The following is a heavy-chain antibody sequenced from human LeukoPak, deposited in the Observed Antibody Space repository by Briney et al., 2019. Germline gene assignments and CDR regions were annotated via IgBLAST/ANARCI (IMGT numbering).Heavy chain of an antibody. D-gene: IGHD6-13*01. CDR1: GGTTSIYY. Sequence: PSETLSLTCTVSGGTTSIYYWIWIRQIAGKGLECIGSIYHSGSTYYNPSLKSRVTISVDTSKNQFSLRLSSVTAADTAVYYCARSRRSWSTFDNWGQGTLVTVSS. V-gene: IGHV4-4*07. CDR3: ARSRRSWSTFDN. J-gene: IGHJ4*02. CDR2: IYHSGST.